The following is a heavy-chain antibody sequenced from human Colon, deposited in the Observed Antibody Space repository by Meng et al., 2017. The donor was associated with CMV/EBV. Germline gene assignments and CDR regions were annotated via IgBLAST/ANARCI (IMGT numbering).Heavy chain of an antibody. CDR2: INPYSGDT. CDR3: GTFGGDFDY. J-gene: IGHJ4*02. D-gene: IGHD3-3*01. V-gene: IGHV1-2*02. CDR1: GYSFTGDL. Sequence: QVHLMQSGAEMREPGASVKVSCKASGYSFTGDLVHWVRQAPGQGLEGMGWINPYSGDTIYAQKFEVGVTTTRDASITTAYLELSSLKSDDTAVYYCGTFGGDFDYWGQGTLVTVSS.